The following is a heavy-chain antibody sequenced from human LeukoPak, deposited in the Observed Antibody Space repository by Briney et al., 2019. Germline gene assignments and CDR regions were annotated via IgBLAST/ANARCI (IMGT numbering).Heavy chain of an antibody. CDR1: GFTVKDNF. J-gene: IGHJ4*02. CDR2: LYSGGAT. D-gene: IGHD4/OR15-4a*01. CDR3: TRDGANYHFAY. Sequence: GGSLRLSCAASGFTVKDNFMSWVRQAPGKGLEWVSVLYSGGATYYADSVKGRFTISRDNSKNIVFLQMNDLRTEDTASYYCTRDGANYHFAYWGQGALVTVSS. V-gene: IGHV3-66*01.